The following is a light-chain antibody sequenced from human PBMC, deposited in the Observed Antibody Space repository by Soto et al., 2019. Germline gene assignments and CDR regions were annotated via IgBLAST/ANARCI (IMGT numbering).Light chain of an antibody. CDR2: GAS. J-gene: IGKJ4*01. CDR1: QNIRNY. Sequence: DIQITHSPSSLSASIGDRVTITCRASQNIRNYLNWYQQKSGKAPELLIYGASSLQSGVPSRFSGSGSGTDFTLTISSLESEDFATYYCHQGHSGLTFGGGTKVDIK. CDR3: HQGHSGLT. V-gene: IGKV1-39*01.